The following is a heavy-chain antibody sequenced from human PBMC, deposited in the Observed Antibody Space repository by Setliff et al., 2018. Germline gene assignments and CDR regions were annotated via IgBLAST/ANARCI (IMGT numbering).Heavy chain of an antibody. Sequence: SETLSLTCSVSGGSISSSNYYWGWIRQSPGKGLEWIGSINYRGSTYDNPSLKSRVTVSVDTSKSHFSLRLTSVTAADTAVYYCARHVGSRSRGYNYYYYYMDVWGKGTTVTVSS. CDR3: ARHVGSRSRGYNYYYYYMDV. CDR2: INYRGST. J-gene: IGHJ6*03. CDR1: GGSISSSNYY. D-gene: IGHD3-10*01. V-gene: IGHV4-39*01.